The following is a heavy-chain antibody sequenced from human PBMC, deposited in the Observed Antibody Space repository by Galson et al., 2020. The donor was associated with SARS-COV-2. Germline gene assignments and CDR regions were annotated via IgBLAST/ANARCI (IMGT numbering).Heavy chain of an antibody. CDR3: ARDPGDYYGSGSDYMN. J-gene: IGHJ4*02. Sequence: SVKVSCKASGGTFSSYAISWVRQAPGQGLEWMGGIIPIFGTANYAQKFQGRVTITADESTSTAYMELSSLRSEDTAVYYCARDPGDYYGSGSDYMNWGQGTLVTVSS. V-gene: IGHV1-69*13. CDR1: GGTFSSYA. CDR2: IIPIFGTA. D-gene: IGHD3-10*01.